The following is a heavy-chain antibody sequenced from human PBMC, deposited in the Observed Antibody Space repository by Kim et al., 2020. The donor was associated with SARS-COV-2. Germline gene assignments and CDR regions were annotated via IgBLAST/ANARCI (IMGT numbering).Heavy chain of an antibody. CDR1: GFTFDGYA. D-gene: IGHD2-8*01. V-gene: IGHV3-23*01. J-gene: IGHJ4*01. CDR3: AKGSRHAVTNYVIDF. CDR2: ISGNGGSI. Sequence: GGSLRLSCAASGFTFDGYAMRWVRQAPGKGLEWVSGISGNGGSIYYADSVKGRFTISRDNAKNTLYLQMNSLRAEDTALYYCAKGSRHAVTNYVIDFWG.